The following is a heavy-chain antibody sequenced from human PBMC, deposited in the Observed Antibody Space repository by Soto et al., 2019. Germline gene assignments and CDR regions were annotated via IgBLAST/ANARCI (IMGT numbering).Heavy chain of an antibody. CDR2: ISAYNGNT. CDR1: GYTFTSYG. D-gene: IGHD3-10*01. V-gene: IGHV1-18*01. CDR3: ARDLGLLWFGEDYYYYMDV. J-gene: IGHJ6*03. Sequence: ASVKVSCKASGYTFTSYGISWVRQAPGQGLEWMGWISAYNGNTNYAQELQGRVTMTTDTSTSTAYMELRSLRSDDTAVYYCARDLGLLWFGEDYYYYMDVWGKGTTVTV.